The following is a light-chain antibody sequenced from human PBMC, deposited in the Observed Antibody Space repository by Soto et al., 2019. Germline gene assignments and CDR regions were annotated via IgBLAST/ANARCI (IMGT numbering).Light chain of an antibody. V-gene: IGKV3-20*01. J-gene: IGKJ2*01. CDR1: QSVSTN. CDR2: GAS. CDR3: QQYGTSPLYA. Sequence: EIVMTQSPATLSVSPGERASLSCRASQSVSTNLAWYQQKPAQAPRLLIYGASNRATGIPDRFSGSGSGADFTLTISRLEPEDSAVYYCQQYGTSPLYAFGQGTKLEIK.